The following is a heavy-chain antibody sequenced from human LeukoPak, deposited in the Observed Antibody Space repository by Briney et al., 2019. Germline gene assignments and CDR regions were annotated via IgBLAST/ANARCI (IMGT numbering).Heavy chain of an antibody. Sequence: SETLSLTCTVSGGSISSGGYYWSWIRQHPGKGLEWIGYIYYSGSTYYNPSLKSRVTISVDTSKNQFSLKLSSVTAADTAVYDCARADSGSTWYYFDSWGQGTLVTVSS. CDR3: ARADSGSTWYYFDS. D-gene: IGHD6-13*01. V-gene: IGHV4-31*03. CDR1: GGSISSGGYY. J-gene: IGHJ4*02. CDR2: IYYSGST.